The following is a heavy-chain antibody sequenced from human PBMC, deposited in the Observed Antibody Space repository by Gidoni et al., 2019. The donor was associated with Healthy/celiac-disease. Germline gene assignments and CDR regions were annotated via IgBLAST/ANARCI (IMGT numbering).Heavy chain of an antibody. CDR2: IIPTLGTE. CDR3: ARGSSGWAYDAFDI. CDR1: GGPFSSYA. D-gene: IGHD6-19*01. Sequence: QVQLVQSWAEVKKPGSSVKVSCKASGGPFSSYAISWVRKAPGQGLEWMGGIIPTLGTENYAQKFQGRVTITAEESTSTAYMELSSLRSEDTAVYYGARGSSGWAYDAFDIWGQGTMVTVSS. V-gene: IGHV1-69*01. J-gene: IGHJ3*02.